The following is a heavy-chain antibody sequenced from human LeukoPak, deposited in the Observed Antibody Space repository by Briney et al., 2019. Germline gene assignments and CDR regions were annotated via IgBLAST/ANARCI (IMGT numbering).Heavy chain of an antibody. CDR2: ISGSGGST. CDR3: AKDGAYYYDSSDILDY. CDR1: GFTFSSYA. V-gene: IGHV3-23*01. J-gene: IGHJ4*02. Sequence: GGSLRLSCAASGFTFSSYAMSWVRQAPGKGLEWVSAISGSGGSTYYADSVKGRFTISRDNSKNTLYLQMNSLRAEDTAVYYCAKDGAYYYDSSDILDYWGQGTLVTVSS. D-gene: IGHD3-22*01.